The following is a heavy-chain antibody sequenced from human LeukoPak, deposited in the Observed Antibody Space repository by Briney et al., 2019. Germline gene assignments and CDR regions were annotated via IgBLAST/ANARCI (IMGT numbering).Heavy chain of an antibody. CDR1: GFTFSSYS. CDR3: ASCQRGYDY. J-gene: IGHJ4*02. D-gene: IGHD3-10*01. CDR2: ISSSSSYI. V-gene: IGHV3-21*01. Sequence: PGGSLRLSCAASGFTFSSYSMNWVRQAPGKGLEWASSISSSSSYIYYADSVKGRFTISRDNAKNSLYLQMNSLRAEDTAVYYCASCQRGYDYWGQGTLVTVSS.